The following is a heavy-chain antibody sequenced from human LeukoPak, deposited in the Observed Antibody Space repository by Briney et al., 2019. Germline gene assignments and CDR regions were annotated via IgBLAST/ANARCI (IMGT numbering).Heavy chain of an antibody. D-gene: IGHD1-14*01. Sequence: AGGSLRASCAASGFTFSSYVKSWVRQAPGKGLEWVSAISAGGVSTYYADSVKGRFTISRDSSKNTLYLQMNSLRAEDTAVYYCAKGAGTGRTWGQRSLVTVSS. CDR1: GFTFSSYV. J-gene: IGHJ5*02. V-gene: IGHV3-23*01. CDR2: ISAGGVST. CDR3: AKGAGTGRT.